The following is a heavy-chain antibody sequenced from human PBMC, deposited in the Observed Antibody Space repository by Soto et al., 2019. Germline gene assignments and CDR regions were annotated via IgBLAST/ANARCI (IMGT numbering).Heavy chain of an antibody. CDR1: GFTFSSYA. J-gene: IGHJ4*02. V-gene: IGHV3-64D*06. CDR2: ISSDGRPT. Sequence: PVGSLRLSCSVSGFTFSSYAMHWVRQAPGKGLEYVSSISSDGRPTYYADSVKGRFTISRDNSKNTLYLQMYSLKAEDTAVYYCVKDRYVDYWGQGTLVTV. CDR3: VKDRYVDY.